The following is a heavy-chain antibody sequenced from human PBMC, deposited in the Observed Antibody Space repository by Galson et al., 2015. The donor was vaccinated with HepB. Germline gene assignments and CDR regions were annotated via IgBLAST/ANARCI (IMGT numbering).Heavy chain of an antibody. CDR3: ARAPSGWPGHYYYYYMDV. D-gene: IGHD6-19*01. CDR1: GFTFSSYG. J-gene: IGHJ6*03. Sequence: SLRLSCAASGFTFSSYGMHWVRQAPGKGLEWVAVIWYDGSNKYYADSVKGRFTIFRDNSKNTLYLQMNSLRAEDTAVYYCARAPSGWPGHYYYYYMDVWGKGTTVTVSS. CDR2: IWYDGSNK. V-gene: IGHV3-33*01.